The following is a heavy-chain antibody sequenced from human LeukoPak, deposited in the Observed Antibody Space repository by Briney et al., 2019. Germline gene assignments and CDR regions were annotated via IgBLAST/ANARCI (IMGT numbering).Heavy chain of an antibody. J-gene: IGHJ5*02. D-gene: IGHD2-2*01. CDR3: ARGCQRYQLLSGWFDP. V-gene: IGHV4-34*01. Sequence: SETLSLTCAVYGGSFSGYYWSWIRQPPGRGVEWMGEINHSGITNYNPSLKSRVTISVDTSKDQFPLKLSSWTAADTAVYNCARGCQRYQLLSGWFDPWGQGTLVTVSS. CDR1: GGSFSGYY. CDR2: INHSGIT.